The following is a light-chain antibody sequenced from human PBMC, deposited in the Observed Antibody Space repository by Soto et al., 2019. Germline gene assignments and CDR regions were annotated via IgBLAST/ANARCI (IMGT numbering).Light chain of an antibody. CDR2: KAS. CDR1: QSISSW. J-gene: IGKJ1*01. Sequence: DIQMTQSPSTLSASVGDRVTITCRASQSISSWLAWYQQKPGKAPKLLIYKASNLESGVPSRFSGSGSGTEFTLAISSRQPDDFASYYCQQYNTYPGTFGQGTKLEIK. CDR3: QQYNTYPGT. V-gene: IGKV1-5*03.